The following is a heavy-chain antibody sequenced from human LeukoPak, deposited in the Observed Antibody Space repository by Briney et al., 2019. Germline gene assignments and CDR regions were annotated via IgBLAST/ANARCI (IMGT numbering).Heavy chain of an antibody. Sequence: GGSLRLSCAASGFTFSSYAMTWVRRAPGKGLECVSGISGRGSSTSYADSVKGRFTISRDNSKSTLYLQMNSLRAEDTAVYYCAKSLYGGMDVWGRGTTVTVSS. CDR2: ISGRGSST. CDR1: GFTFSSYA. CDR3: AKSLYGGMDV. D-gene: IGHD3-16*02. V-gene: IGHV3-23*01. J-gene: IGHJ6*04.